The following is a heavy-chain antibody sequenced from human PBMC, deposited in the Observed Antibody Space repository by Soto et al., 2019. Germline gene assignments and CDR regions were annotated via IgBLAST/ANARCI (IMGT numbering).Heavy chain of an antibody. D-gene: IGHD6-13*01. V-gene: IGHV3-64*01. CDR1: GFTFSNYE. CDR3: ARRGYGSRWPNVYMDV. CDR2: ISNNGAHT. Sequence: AQLVESGGGLVQPGGSLRLSCAASGFTFSNYEMHWVRQAPGKGLEYVSGISNNGAHTDYAKSVKGRFTISRDNSEKTLYLQTGSLRAEDMALYYCARRGYGSRWPNVYMDVWGKGTTVTVSS. J-gene: IGHJ6*03.